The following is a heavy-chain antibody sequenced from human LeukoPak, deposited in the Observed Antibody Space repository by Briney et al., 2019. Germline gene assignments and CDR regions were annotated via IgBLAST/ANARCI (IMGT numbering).Heavy chain of an antibody. Sequence: GRSLRLSCAASGFTFSSYAMHWVRQAPGKGLEWVAVISYDGSNKYYADSVKGRFTISRDNSKNTLYLQMNSLRAEDTAVYYCARDFPHYYYGSGRGAFDIWGQGTMVTVSS. CDR1: GFTFSSYA. D-gene: IGHD3-10*01. V-gene: IGHV3-30-3*01. J-gene: IGHJ3*02. CDR2: ISYDGSNK. CDR3: ARDFPHYYYGSGRGAFDI.